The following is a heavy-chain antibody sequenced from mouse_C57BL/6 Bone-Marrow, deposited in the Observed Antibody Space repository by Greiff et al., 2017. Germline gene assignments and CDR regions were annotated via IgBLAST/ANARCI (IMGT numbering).Heavy chain of an antibody. V-gene: IGHV14-4*01. J-gene: IGHJ3*01. CDR2: IDPENGDT. CDR1: GFNIKDDY. CDR3: TTRYYGGMRFAY. Sequence: VQLQQSGAELVRPGASVKLSCTASGFNIKDDYMHWVKQRPEQGLEWIGWIDPENGDTEYASKFQGKATITADTSSNTAYLQLSSLTSEDTAVYYCTTRYYGGMRFAYGGQGTLVIVSA. D-gene: IGHD1-1*01.